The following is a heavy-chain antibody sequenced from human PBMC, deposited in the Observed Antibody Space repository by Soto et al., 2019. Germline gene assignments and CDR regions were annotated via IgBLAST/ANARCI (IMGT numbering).Heavy chain of an antibody. V-gene: IGHV1-69*06. J-gene: IGHJ4*02. Sequence: ASVKVSCKVSGSRFSNYVISWVRQAPGHGLEWLGRIIPIFNSTKYAHSFQGRVTITADKSTSTASLELSSLRSDDTAVYYCAREGRGKKAGYNGLVSLGYWGQGTLVTVSS. D-gene: IGHD2-2*02. CDR2: IIPIFNST. CDR3: AREGRGKKAGYNGLVSLGY. CDR1: GSRFSNYV.